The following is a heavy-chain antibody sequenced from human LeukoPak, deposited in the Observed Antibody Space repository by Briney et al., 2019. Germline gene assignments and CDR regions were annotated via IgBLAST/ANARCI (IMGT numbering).Heavy chain of an antibody. Sequence: SETLSLTCTVSGGSISSYYWSWIRQPPGKGLEWIGEINHSGSTNYNPSLKSRVTISVDTSKNQFSLKLSSVTAADTAVYYCARDGANGSGTKGNDYWGQGTLVTVSS. D-gene: IGHD3-10*01. CDR3: ARDGANGSGTKGNDY. CDR2: INHSGST. CDR1: GGSISSYY. V-gene: IGHV4-34*01. J-gene: IGHJ4*02.